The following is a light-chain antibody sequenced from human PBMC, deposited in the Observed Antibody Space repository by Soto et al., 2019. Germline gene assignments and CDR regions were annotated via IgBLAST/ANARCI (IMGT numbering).Light chain of an antibody. CDR3: SSYTSSSSVV. J-gene: IGLJ2*01. Sequence: QSALTQRASVSGSPGQSFTISCTGTSSDVGGYNYVSWYQQHPGKAPKLIIYDVSNRPSGVSNRFSGSKSGNTASLTISGLQAEDEADYYCSSYTSSSSVVFGGGTQLTVL. CDR1: SSDVGGYNY. V-gene: IGLV2-14*01. CDR2: DVS.